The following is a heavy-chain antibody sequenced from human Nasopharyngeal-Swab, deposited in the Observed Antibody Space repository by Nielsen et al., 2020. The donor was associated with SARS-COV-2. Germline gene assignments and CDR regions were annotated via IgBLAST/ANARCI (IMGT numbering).Heavy chain of an antibody. CDR2: IDPSDSYT. D-gene: IGHD5-18*01. CDR3: ARSDTAMGVGH. J-gene: IGHJ5*02. V-gene: IGHV5-10-1*01. Sequence: VRQAPGKGLEWMGRIDPSDSYTNYIPSFQGHVTISADKSISTAYLQWSSLKASDTAMYYCARSDTAMGVGHWGQGTLVTVSS.